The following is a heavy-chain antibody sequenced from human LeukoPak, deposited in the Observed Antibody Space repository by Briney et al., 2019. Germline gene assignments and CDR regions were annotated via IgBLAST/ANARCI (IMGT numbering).Heavy chain of an antibody. V-gene: IGHV3-64*01. D-gene: IGHD1-7*01. CDR2: ISSNGGST. CDR1: GFTFSSYA. CDR3: ATTGTTGSANDY. J-gene: IGHJ4*02. Sequence: QPGGSLRLSCAASGFTFSSYAMHWVRQAPGKGLEYVSAISSNGGSTYYANSVKGRFTISRDNSKNTLYLQMGSLRAEDMAVYYCATTGTTGSANDYWGQGTLVTVSS.